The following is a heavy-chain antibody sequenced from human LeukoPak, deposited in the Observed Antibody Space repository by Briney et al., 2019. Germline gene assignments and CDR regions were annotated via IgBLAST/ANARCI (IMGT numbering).Heavy chain of an antibody. CDR3: ARNQQLGGHSYYYYGMDV. J-gene: IGHJ6*02. V-gene: IGHV3-23*01. CDR1: GFTSIAYA. CDR2: ISGGGVTT. D-gene: IGHD3-16*01. Sequence: GGSLRLSCVGSGFTSIAYALAWARQAPGKGLEWVSGISGGGVTTYYADSVKGRFTISRDNSKNTLYLQMNSLRADDTAIYYCARNQQLGGHSYYYYGMDVWGQGTTVTVSS.